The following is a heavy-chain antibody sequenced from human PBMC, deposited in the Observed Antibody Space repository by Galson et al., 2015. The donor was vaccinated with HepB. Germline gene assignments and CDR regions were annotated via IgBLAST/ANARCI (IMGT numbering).Heavy chain of an antibody. V-gene: IGHV1-69*13. CDR2: ITLIFDTT. CDR1: GGTLRGYA. Sequence: SVKVSCKASGGTLRGYAINWVRQAPGQGLEWMGRITLIFDTTYYAQKFQGRLTITADESTSTAYMELSSLTSEDTAVYYCARGLLTTIRNYFDYWGQGTLVTVAS. CDR3: ARGLLTTIRNYFDY. D-gene: IGHD4-11*01. J-gene: IGHJ4*02.